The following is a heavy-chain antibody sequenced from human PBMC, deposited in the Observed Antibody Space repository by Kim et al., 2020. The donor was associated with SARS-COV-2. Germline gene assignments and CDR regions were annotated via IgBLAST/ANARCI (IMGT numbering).Heavy chain of an antibody. CDR3: TRDMTNSY. V-gene: IGHV3-21*01. Sequence: GGSLRLSCAASGFTFTDYTMNWVRQAPGTGLEWVSSISNSGNYKYYVDSVKGRFTISRDNAKNSLFLQMNSLRAADTAVYYCTRDMTNSYWGQGTVGTVS. J-gene: IGHJ4*02. D-gene: IGHD2-8*01. CDR2: ISNSGNYK. CDR1: GFTFTDYT.